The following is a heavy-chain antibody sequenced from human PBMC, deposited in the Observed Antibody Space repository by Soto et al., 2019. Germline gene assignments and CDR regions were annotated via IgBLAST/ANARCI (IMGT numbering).Heavy chain of an antibody. V-gene: IGHV4-61*08. CDR2: IYYSGST. CDR1: GGSVSIGDYY. J-gene: IGHJ5*02. CDR3: ARIPVDTYMINWFDP. D-gene: IGHD5-18*01. Sequence: SDRLELSSAVCGGSVSIGDYYGSWIRQPPGKGLEWIGYIYYSGSTNYNPSLKSRVSISLDTSKNQFSLRLTSVTAADTAVYYCARIPVDTYMINWFDPWGQGTLVTVSS.